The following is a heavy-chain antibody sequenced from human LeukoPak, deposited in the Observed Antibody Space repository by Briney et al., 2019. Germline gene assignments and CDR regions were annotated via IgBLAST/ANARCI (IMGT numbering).Heavy chain of an antibody. D-gene: IGHD1/OR15-1a*01. Sequence: PSETLSLTCTVSGGSISSSSYYWGWIRQPPGKGLEWIGSISYTGTTYYNPSLKSRVTISVDTSKTQFSLRLRSVTAADTAVYYCARKEWNTGFDYWGQGTLVTVSS. CDR3: ARKEWNTGFDY. J-gene: IGHJ4*02. V-gene: IGHV4-39*01. CDR2: ISYTGTT. CDR1: GGSISSSSYY.